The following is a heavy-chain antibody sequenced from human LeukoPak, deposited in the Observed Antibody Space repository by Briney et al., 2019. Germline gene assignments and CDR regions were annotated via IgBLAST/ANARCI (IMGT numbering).Heavy chain of an antibody. CDR1: GFTFTNAR. D-gene: IGHD3-3*02. V-gene: IGHV3-15*01. Sequence: GGSLRLSCAASGFTFTNARMGWVRQAPGKGLECVGLIKSKIDGGTTDFAAPVKGRFTISRDDSKHTLYLQMNSLKSEDTAVYYCTIGYGHSDFDYWGQGTLVTVSS. CDR2: IKSKIDGGTT. J-gene: IGHJ4*02. CDR3: TIGYGHSDFDY.